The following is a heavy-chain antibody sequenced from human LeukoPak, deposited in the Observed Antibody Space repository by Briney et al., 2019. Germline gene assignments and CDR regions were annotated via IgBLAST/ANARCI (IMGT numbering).Heavy chain of an antibody. CDR3: ARPYYYDSRIDP. CDR1: GGSISSGAYY. Sequence: SENLSLTCTVSGGSISSGAYYWSWIRQHPGKGLEWIGYIYSSGTTYYNPSLESRLTISVDTSNNHFSLKLSSVTAADTAVYYCARPYYYDSRIDPWGQGILVTVSS. J-gene: IGHJ5*02. D-gene: IGHD3-22*01. V-gene: IGHV4-30-4*08. CDR2: IYSSGTT.